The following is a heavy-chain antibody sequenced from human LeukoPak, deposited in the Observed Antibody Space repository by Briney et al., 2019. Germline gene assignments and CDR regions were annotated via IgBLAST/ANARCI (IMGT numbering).Heavy chain of an antibody. V-gene: IGHV1-18*01. CDR1: GYTFTSYG. CDR3: ARDSPHLIVPAAMPDEKGEGGGFDY. Sequence: GASVKVSCKASGYTFTSYGISWVRQAPGQGLEWMGWISAYNGNTNYAQKLQGIVTITTDTSTSTAYMELRSLRSDDTAVYYCARDSPHLIVPAAMPDEKGEGGGFDYWGQGTLVTVSS. CDR2: ISAYNGNT. J-gene: IGHJ4*02. D-gene: IGHD2-2*01.